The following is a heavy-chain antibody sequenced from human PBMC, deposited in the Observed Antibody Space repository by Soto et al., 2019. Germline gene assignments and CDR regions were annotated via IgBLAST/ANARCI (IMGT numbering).Heavy chain of an antibody. D-gene: IGHD6-13*01. CDR1: GGSFSGYY. CDR2: INHSGST. CDR3: ARGGQLVQYYYYYGMDV. Sequence: TSETLSLTCAVYGGSFSGYYWSWIRQPPGKGLEWIGEINHSGSTNYNPSLKSRVTISVDTSKNQFSLKLSSVTAADTAVYYCARGGQLVQYYYYYGMDVWGQGTTVTVSS. V-gene: IGHV4-34*01. J-gene: IGHJ6*02.